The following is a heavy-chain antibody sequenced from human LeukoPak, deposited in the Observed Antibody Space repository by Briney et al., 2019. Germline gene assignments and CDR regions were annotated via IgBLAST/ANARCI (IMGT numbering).Heavy chain of an antibody. J-gene: IGHJ4*02. V-gene: IGHV3-23*01. Sequence: GGSLRLSCAASGFTFNTYAMSWVRQAPGKGLEWVSSISGTGGGTYYADSVKGRFTISRDNSHKTLYLQMNSLRAEDTAVYYCAKDERNWNYNLASQTYDWGQGTLVTVSS. D-gene: IGHD1-7*01. CDR3: AKDERNWNYNLASQTYD. CDR1: GFTFNTYA. CDR2: ISGTGGGT.